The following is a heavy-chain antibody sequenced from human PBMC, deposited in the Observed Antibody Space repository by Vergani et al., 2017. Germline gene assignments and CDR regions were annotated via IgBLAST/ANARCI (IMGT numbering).Heavy chain of an antibody. CDR3: ARAADYYYDSSGYFDY. Sequence: EVQLLESGGGLVQPGGSLRLSCAASGFTFSSYAMSWVRQAPGKGLEWVSGIGGSSGSTYYADSVKGRFTISRDNSKNTLYLQMNSLRAEDTAVYYCARAADYYYDSSGYFDYWGQGTLVTVSS. J-gene: IGHJ4*02. CDR1: GFTFSSYA. V-gene: IGHV3-23*01. CDR2: IGGSSGST. D-gene: IGHD3-22*01.